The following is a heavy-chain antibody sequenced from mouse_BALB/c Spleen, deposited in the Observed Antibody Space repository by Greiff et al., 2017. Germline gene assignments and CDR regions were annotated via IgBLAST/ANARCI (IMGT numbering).Heavy chain of an antibody. CDR2: IRSKSNNYAT. CDR3: VRGGYYFDY. Sequence: TGGGLVQPKGSLKLSCAASGFTFNTNAMNWVRQAPGKGLEWVARIRSKSNNYATYYADSVKDRFTISRDDSQSMLYLQMNNLKTEDTAMYYCVRGGYYFDYWGQGTTLTVSS. V-gene: IGHV10S3*01. J-gene: IGHJ2*01. CDR1: GFTFNTNA.